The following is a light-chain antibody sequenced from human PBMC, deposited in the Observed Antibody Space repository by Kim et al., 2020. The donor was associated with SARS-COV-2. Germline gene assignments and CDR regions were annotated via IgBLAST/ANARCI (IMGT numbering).Light chain of an antibody. CDR2: QAS. V-gene: IGKV1-5*03. J-gene: IGKJ2*01. CDR1: QIIDTY. Sequence: SVADRVTITCRASQIIDTYLAWYQQKPGNAPNLLIYQASSLQIGVPSRFSGSGSGTEFTLTISNLQPDDFATYYCQHYIRFPYTFGQGTKLEI. CDR3: QHYIRFPYT.